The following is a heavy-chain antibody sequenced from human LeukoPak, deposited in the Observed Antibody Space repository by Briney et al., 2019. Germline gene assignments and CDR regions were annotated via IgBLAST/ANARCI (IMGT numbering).Heavy chain of an antibody. J-gene: IGHJ4*02. CDR3: ARDSGSRNNDY. V-gene: IGHV1-3*01. D-gene: IGHD1/OR15-1a*01. Sequence: AASVTVSFTASGYTFTRYAIHWVRQAPGQRLEWMGWISAGNGNTKYSQNFQGRVTFISNTSATTAFMELSSLRSEDAAVYYCARDSGSRNNDYWGQGTLVTVSS. CDR1: GYTFTRYA. CDR2: ISAGNGNT.